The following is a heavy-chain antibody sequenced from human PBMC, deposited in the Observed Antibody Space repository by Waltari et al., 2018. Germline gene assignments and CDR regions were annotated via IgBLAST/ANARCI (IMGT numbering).Heavy chain of an antibody. V-gene: IGHV5-51*01. CDR3: ARPDSSSSTYFDL. CDR2: IYPGDSDT. Sequence: EVQLVPSGAEVKKPGESRTISCQGSGYSFPSYWIGWVRQMPGKGLEWMGIIYPGDSDTRYSPSFQGQVTISADKSISTAYLQWSSLKASDTAMYYCARPDSSSSTYFDLWGRGTLVTVSS. D-gene: IGHD6-6*01. J-gene: IGHJ2*01. CDR1: GYSFPSYW.